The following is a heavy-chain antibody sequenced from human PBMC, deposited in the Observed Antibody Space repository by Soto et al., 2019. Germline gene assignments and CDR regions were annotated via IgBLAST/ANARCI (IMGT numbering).Heavy chain of an antibody. J-gene: IGHJ4*02. CDR1: GGSISSGNYY. Sequence: SETLSLTCTVSGGSISSGNYYWSWIRQPPGKGLEWIGFMSYSGSTSYNASLKSRVTISVDTSKSQFSLNLSFVTAADTAVYYCAAMGTPATGLYYFDNWGQGTLVTVSS. D-gene: IGHD1-7*01. CDR3: AAMGTPATGLYYFDN. V-gene: IGHV4-30-4*08. CDR2: MSYSGST.